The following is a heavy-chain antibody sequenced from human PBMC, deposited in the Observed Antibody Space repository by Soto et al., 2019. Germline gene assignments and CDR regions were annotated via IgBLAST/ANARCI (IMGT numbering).Heavy chain of an antibody. J-gene: IGHJ6*03. D-gene: IGHD3-22*01. V-gene: IGHV3-7*01. CDR2: IKQDAIDY. CDR3: VRGCDRSHCPYYIDV. Sequence: EVLLVESGGGLVRPGGSLRLSCAASGFSFSTYWMSWVRLAPGTGLEWVATIKQDAIDYYHADSVKGRFAISRDNAENSLYLQMTSLRPDDTAVYYCVRGCDRSHCPYYIDVWGTGTTVTVSS. CDR1: GFSFSTYW.